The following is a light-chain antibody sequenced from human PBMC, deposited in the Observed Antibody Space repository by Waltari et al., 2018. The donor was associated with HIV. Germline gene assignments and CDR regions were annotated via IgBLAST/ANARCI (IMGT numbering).Light chain of an antibody. CDR1: QAVRTW. Sequence: DIQMTQSPSSVSASVGDRVTITCRASQAVRTWLAWYQQKPGKAPNLLIYAASSLQSGVSSRFSGSGTGTDFTLTINNLQPEDLATYYCQQANSFPLTFGGGTKVDIK. V-gene: IGKV1D-12*01. CDR3: QQANSFPLT. J-gene: IGKJ4*01. CDR2: AAS.